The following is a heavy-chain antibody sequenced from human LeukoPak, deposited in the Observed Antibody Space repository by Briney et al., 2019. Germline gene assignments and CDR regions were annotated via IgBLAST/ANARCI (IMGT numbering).Heavy chain of an antibody. CDR2: FDPEDGET. D-gene: IGHD6-13*01. Sequence: ASVTVSCKVSGYTLTELSMHWVRQAPGKGLEWMGGFDPEDGETIYAQKFQGRVTMTEDTSTDTAYMELSSLRSEDTAVYYCATDRGIAAAGTPYFDYWGQGTLVTVSS. J-gene: IGHJ4*02. CDR1: GYTLTELS. CDR3: ATDRGIAAAGTPYFDY. V-gene: IGHV1-24*01.